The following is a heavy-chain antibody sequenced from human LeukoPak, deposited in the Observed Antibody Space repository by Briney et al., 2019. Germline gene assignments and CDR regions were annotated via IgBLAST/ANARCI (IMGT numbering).Heavy chain of an antibody. CDR1: GYSISSGYY. CDR3: ARHGNYYDTSQSDP. D-gene: IGHD3-22*01. J-gene: IGHJ5*02. V-gene: IGHV4-38-2*01. Sequence: TPSETLSLTCAVSGYSISSGYYWGWIRQPPGKGVGWIGSVYHSGSTYYNPSLKSRVTISVDTSKNQFSLKLSSVTAADTAVYYCARHGNYYDTSQSDPWGQGTLVTVSS. CDR2: VYHSGST.